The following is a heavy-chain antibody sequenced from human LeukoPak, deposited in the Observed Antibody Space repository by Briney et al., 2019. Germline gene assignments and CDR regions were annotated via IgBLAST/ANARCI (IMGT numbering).Heavy chain of an antibody. J-gene: IGHJ4*02. CDR2: FSRCRST. Sequence: GSLRLSCAASGFTLSNLGMSWVRQAPGEGLEWVFAFSRCRSTYYADSVKGRFTISRDNSKNTLFLQMNSLRAEDTAVYYCAKVDNTYYYDSSGYYPDYWGQGTLVTVSS. CDR3: AKVDNTYYYDSSGYYPDY. V-gene: IGHV3-23*01. CDR1: GFTLSNLG. D-gene: IGHD3-22*01.